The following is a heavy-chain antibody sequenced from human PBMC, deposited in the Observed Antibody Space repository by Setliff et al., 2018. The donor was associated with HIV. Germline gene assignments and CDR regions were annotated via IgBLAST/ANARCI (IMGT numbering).Heavy chain of an antibody. CDR1: GGSISGHY. Sequence: SETLSLTCTVSGGSISGHYWSWIRQPPGMGLEWVGYIYYSGSTYSNPSLVSRATMSVDTSKNQFSLELRSVTVADTAVYFCAREDASGNHAFDFWGQGKMVTVSS. J-gene: IGHJ3*01. CDR3: AREDASGNHAFDF. V-gene: IGHV4-59*11. D-gene: IGHD2-2*01. CDR2: IYYSGST.